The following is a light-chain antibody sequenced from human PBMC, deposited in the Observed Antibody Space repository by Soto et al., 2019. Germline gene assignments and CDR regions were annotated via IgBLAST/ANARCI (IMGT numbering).Light chain of an antibody. CDR2: GAS. CDR3: QQYGRSPRT. J-gene: IGKJ1*01. CDR1: QSVSSN. V-gene: IGKV3-15*01. Sequence: EIVMTQSAAALSVSPGERATLSCRASQSVSSNLAWYQQKPGQAPSLLIYGASTRATGIPARFSGSGSGTEFTLTISSLQSEDFAVYYCQQYGRSPRTFGQGTKVDI.